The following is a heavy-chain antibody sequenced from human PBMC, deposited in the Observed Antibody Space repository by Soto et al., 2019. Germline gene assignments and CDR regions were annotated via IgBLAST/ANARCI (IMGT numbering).Heavy chain of an antibody. CDR3: ARHVTRHFDWLLSPPVLDY. D-gene: IGHD3-9*01. Sequence: SETLSLTCTVSGGSISSSSYYWGWIRQLPGKGLEWIGSIYYSGSTYYNPSLKSRVTISVDTSKNQFSLKLSSVTAADTAVYYCARHVTRHFDWLLSPPVLDYWGQGTLVTVSS. CDR1: GGSISSSSYY. V-gene: IGHV4-39*01. J-gene: IGHJ4*02. CDR2: IYYSGST.